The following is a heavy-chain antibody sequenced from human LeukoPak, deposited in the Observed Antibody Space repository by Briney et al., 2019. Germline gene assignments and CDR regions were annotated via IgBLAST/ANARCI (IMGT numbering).Heavy chain of an antibody. D-gene: IGHD5-12*01. J-gene: IGHJ6*02. CDR3: AKDWGGYSDSSYHYYGLDV. V-gene: IGHV3-23*01. CDR1: GFNFGSYA. Sequence: GGSLRLSCVASGFNFGSYAMTWVRQAPGKGLEWVSTISGSASSTYYSGSVKGRFTISRDNSNNTMYLQMNSLRVEDTAVYYCAKDWGGYSDSSYHYYGLDVWGQGTTVTVSS. CDR2: ISGSASST.